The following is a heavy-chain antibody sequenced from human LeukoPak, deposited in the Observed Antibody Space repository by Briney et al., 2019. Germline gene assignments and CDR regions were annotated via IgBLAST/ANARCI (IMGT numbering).Heavy chain of an antibody. CDR3: AREQLTPDYYYYYGMDV. CDR1: GFTFSSYG. Sequence: PGGSLRLSCAASGFTFSSYGMHWVRQAPGKGLEWVAVIWHDGSNKYYADSVKGRFTISRDNSKNTLYLQMNSLRAEDTAVYYCAREQLTPDYYYYYGMDVWGQGTTVTVSS. D-gene: IGHD6-13*01. J-gene: IGHJ6*02. CDR2: IWHDGSNK. V-gene: IGHV3-33*01.